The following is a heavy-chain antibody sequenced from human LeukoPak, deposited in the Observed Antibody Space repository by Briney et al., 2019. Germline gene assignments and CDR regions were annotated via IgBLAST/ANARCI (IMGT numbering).Heavy chain of an antibody. CDR2: IYHSGST. D-gene: IGHD7-27*01. CDR3: ARLSNWGSYYYYVDV. J-gene: IGHJ6*03. V-gene: IGHV4-38-2*02. Sequence: SETLSLTCTVSGYSISSGYFWGWIRQPPGKGLECIGTIYHSGSTYYNPSLKSRVTISLDTSNNQFSLKLDSVTAADTAVYYCARLSNWGSYYYYVDVWGKGTTVTISS. CDR1: GYSISSGYF.